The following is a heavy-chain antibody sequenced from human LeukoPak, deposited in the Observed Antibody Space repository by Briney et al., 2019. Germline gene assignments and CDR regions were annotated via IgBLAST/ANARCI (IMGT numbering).Heavy chain of an antibody. D-gene: IGHD6-19*01. V-gene: IGHV3-11*04. CDR2: ISSSGSTI. CDR1: GFNFSDYY. Sequence: GGSLRLSCAASGFNFSDYYMNCIRQSPGKGLEWVSYISSSGSTIYYADSLKGRFTISRDNAKNSLYLQMNSLRAEDTAVYYCARDHAVADRPYDYWGQGTLVTVSS. J-gene: IGHJ4*02. CDR3: ARDHAVADRPYDY.